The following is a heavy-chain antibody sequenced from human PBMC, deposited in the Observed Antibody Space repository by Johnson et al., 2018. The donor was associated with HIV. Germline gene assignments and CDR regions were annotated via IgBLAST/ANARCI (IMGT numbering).Heavy chain of an antibody. D-gene: IGHD1-26*01. CDR1: GFTFSSYA. J-gene: IGHJ3*02. CDR2: INWNGGST. V-gene: IGHV3-23*04. CDR3: ANSPLSPSGSYPHAPDASVWDI. Sequence: VQLVESGGGLVQPGGSLRLSCAASGFTFSSYAMSWVRQAPGKGLEWVSGINWNGGSTGYADSVKGRFTISRDNTKNTLYLQMNSLRAVDTAVYYCANSPLSPSGSYPHAPDASVWDIWGQGTMVTVSS.